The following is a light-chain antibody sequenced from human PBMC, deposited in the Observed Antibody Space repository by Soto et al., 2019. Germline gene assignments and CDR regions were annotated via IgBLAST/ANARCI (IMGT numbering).Light chain of an antibody. V-gene: IGKV3-11*01. CDR3: QHRNTWPPGAA. CDR2: DAS. J-gene: IGKJ4*01. CDR1: QSLSTY. Sequence: EIVLTQSPATLSLSPGERATLSCRASQSLSTYLAWYQQKPGQAPRLLIYDASNRATDIPARFSCSGSGTDFTLTISSLEPEDFAVYYCQHRNTWPPGAAFGGVTMVEIK.